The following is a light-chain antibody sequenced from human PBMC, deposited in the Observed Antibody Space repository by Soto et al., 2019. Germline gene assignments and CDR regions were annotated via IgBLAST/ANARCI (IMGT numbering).Light chain of an antibody. J-gene: IGLJ3*02. CDR2: NNN. CDR3: QSFDSSLPGL. Sequence: QSVLTQPPSVSGAPGQRVTISCTGSSSNIGAGYDVHWYQQLPGTAPKLLIYNNNLRPSGVPDRFSGSRSGTSASLAIAGLQTDDEADYYCQSFDSSLPGLFGGGTKLTVL. V-gene: IGLV1-40*01. CDR1: SSNIGAGYD.